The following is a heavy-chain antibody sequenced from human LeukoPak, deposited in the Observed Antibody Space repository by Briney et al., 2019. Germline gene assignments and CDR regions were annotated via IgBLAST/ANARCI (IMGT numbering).Heavy chain of an antibody. Sequence: SETLSLTCAVYGGSFSGYYWSWIRQPPGKGLEWIGEINHSGSTNYNLSLKSRVTISGDTSKNQFSLKLSSVTAADTAVYYCARGEGITMVRGVISYYYGMDVWGQGTTVTVSS. V-gene: IGHV4-34*01. CDR3: ARGEGITMVRGVISYYYGMDV. CDR2: INHSGST. CDR1: GGSFSGYY. J-gene: IGHJ6*02. D-gene: IGHD3-10*01.